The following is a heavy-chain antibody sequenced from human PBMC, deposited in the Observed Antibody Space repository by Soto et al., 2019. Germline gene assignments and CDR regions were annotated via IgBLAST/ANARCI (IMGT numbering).Heavy chain of an antibody. CDR1: GGTFSSYT. CDR3: ARTEIYDYIWGSYPPFDY. D-gene: IGHD3-16*02. V-gene: IGHV1-69*02. CDR2: IIPILGIA. J-gene: IGHJ4*02. Sequence: QVQLVQSGAEVKKPGSSVKVSCKASGGTFSSYTISWVRQAPGQGLEWMGRIIPILGIANYAQKFQGRVTITADKSTSTAYMELSILRSEDTAVYYWARTEIYDYIWGSYPPFDYWGQGTLVTVSS.